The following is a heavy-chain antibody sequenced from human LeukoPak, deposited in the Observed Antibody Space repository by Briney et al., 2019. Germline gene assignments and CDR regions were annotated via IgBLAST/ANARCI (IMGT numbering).Heavy chain of an antibody. CDR2: ISGSGGST. CDR1: GFTFSSYA. Sequence: GGSLRLSCAASGFTFSSYAMSWVRQAPGKGLEWVSAISGSGGSTYYADSVKGRFTISRDNSKNTLYLQMNSLRAGDTAVYYCAKGLDSSGWYREPFDYWGQGTLVTVSS. J-gene: IGHJ4*02. V-gene: IGHV3-23*01. D-gene: IGHD6-19*01. CDR3: AKGLDSSGWYREPFDY.